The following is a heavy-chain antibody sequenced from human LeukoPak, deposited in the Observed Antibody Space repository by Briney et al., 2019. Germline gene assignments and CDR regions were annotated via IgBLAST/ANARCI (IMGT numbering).Heavy chain of an antibody. J-gene: IGHJ6*02. CDR2: ISYDGSNK. D-gene: IGHD4-23*01. CDR3: AKDISTVVTPYYYYYGMDV. CDR1: GFTFSSYG. V-gene: IGHV3-30*18. Sequence: PGGSLRLSCAASGFTFSSYGMHWVRQAPGKGLEWVAVISYDGSNKFYADSVKGRFTISRDNSKNTLCLQMNSLRAEDTAVYYCAKDISTVVTPYYYYYGMDVWGQGTTVTVSS.